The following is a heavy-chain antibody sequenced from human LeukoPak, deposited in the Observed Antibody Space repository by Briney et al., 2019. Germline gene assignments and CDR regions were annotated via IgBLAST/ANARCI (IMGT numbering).Heavy chain of an antibody. CDR3: AKGRYYDILTGYDGMDV. V-gene: IGHV3-21*04. CDR2: ISSSSTHI. CDR1: EVTLSSCW. J-gene: IGHJ6*02. Sequence: GGSLRLSCAASEVTLSSCWMHWVRQAPGKGLVWVSYISSSSTHIYYADSVKGRFTISRDNARNSLYLQMNSLRAEDTAVYYCAKGRYYDILTGYDGMDVWGQGTTVTVSS. D-gene: IGHD3-9*01.